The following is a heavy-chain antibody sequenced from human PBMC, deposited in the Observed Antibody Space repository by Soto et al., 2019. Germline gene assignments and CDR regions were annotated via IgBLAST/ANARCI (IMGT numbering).Heavy chain of an antibody. V-gene: IGHV1-2*02. CDR2: INPYSGAT. Sequence: HEHLVQSGAEVKRPGASLKVSCKASGYSFTGYYINWVRQAPGQGLEWMGWINPYSGATNYAQNFHGRVTLTSDTSISTASMDLTSLTSDDTAVYYCARGDYGTGGYPFPYFDYWGQGTLVIVSS. J-gene: IGHJ4*02. D-gene: IGHD2-8*02. CDR3: ARGDYGTGGYPFPYFDY. CDR1: GYSFTGYY.